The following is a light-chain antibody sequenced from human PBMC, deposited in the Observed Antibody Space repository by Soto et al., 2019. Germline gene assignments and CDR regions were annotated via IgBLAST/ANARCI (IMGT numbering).Light chain of an antibody. V-gene: IGKV3D-15*01. CDR1: QSVSSS. Sequence: IVMTQSPATLSVSPGERATLSCRASQSVSSSLAWYQQKPGQAPRLLIYGASTRATGIPARFSGSGSGTEFTLTISSLQSEDFAIYYCQQYNSWPRTFGQGTKVDIK. CDR2: GAS. CDR3: QQYNSWPRT. J-gene: IGKJ1*01.